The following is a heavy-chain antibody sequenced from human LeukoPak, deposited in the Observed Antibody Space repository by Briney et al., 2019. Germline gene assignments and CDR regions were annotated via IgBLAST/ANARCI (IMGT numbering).Heavy chain of an antibody. V-gene: IGHV3-30*18. CDR3: AKEFCY. J-gene: IGHJ4*02. CDR1: GFTFSSYG. Sequence: GGSLRLSCAASGFTFSSYGMHWVRQAPGKGLEWVAVISYDGSNKYYADSMKGRFTISRDNSKNTLYLQMNSLRAEDTAVYYCAKEFCYWGQGTLVTVSS. CDR2: ISYDGSNK. D-gene: IGHD3-3*01.